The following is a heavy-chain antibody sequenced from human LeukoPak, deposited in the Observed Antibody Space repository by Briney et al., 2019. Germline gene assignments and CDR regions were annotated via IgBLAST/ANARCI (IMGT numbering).Heavy chain of an antibody. CDR3: AKAPYGSGSYPPYYFDY. D-gene: IGHD3-10*01. CDR1: GFTFSSYA. CDR2: ISGSGGST. Sequence: GGSLRLSCAASGFTFSSYAMSWVRQAPGKGLEWVSAISGSGGSTYYADSVKGRFTISRDNSKNTLYLQMNSLRAEDTAVYYCAKAPYGSGSYPPYYFDYWGQGTPVTVSS. V-gene: IGHV3-23*01. J-gene: IGHJ4*02.